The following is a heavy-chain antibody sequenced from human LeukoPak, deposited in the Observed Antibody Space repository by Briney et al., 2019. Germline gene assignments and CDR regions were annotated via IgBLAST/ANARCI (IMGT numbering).Heavy chain of an antibody. V-gene: IGHV4-59*01. D-gene: IGHD3-22*01. Sequence: SETLSLTCTVSGGSISSYYWSWLRQPPGKGLEWTGYIYYSGSTNYNPSLKSRVTISVDTSKNQFSLKRSSVTAADTAVYYCARVGGSSGYYHNYYYYMDVWGKGTTVTVSS. CDR3: ARVGGSSGYYHNYYYYMDV. CDR2: IYYSGST. J-gene: IGHJ6*03. CDR1: GGSISSYY.